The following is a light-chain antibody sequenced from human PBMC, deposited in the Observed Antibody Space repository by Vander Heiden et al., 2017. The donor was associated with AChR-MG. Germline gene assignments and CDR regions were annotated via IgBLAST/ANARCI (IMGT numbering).Light chain of an antibody. CDR3: CSYAGTDTAAKAV. J-gene: IGLJ7*01. Sequence: QSALTQPASVSGSPGQSITISCTGTRNDVGSYNLVSWYQQHPGKAPKPIIYEVIKRPSGVSNRFSGSKSGNTAALTISGLQTEDEADYYCCSYAGTDTAAKAVFGGGTQLTVL. CDR2: EVI. CDR1: RNDVGSYNL. V-gene: IGLV2-23*02.